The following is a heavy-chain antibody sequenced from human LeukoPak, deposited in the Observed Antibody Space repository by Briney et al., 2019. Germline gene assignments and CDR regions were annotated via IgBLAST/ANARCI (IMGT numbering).Heavy chain of an antibody. Sequence: GASVKVSCRASGFTLTDFYIRWVRQAPGQGLEWMGWINPNSSSTSFARKFQGRVTMTRDTSISTAYMELSRLRSDDTAVYYCARTTGGYCTSTNCLFNYWGQGTLVTVSS. J-gene: IGHJ4*02. CDR2: INPNSSST. D-gene: IGHD2-2*01. V-gene: IGHV1-2*02. CDR1: GFTLTDFY. CDR3: ARTTGGYCTSTNCLFNY.